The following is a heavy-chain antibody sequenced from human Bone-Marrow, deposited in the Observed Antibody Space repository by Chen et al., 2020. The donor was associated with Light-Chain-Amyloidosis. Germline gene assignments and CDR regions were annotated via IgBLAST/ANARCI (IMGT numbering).Heavy chain of an antibody. V-gene: IGHV3-30*02. CDR1: GFTFSSYG. J-gene: IGHJ4*02. CDR2: IRHDGSNK. D-gene: IGHD5-12*01. CDR3: AKAVARWLLLQPDY. Sequence: VQLVESGGGLVKSGGSLRLSCAASGFTFSSYGLHWVRQAPGKGLEWVAFIRHDGSNKYYADSVKGRFTISRDNSKNTLYLQMNSLRAEDTAVYFCAKAVARWLLLQPDYWGQGTLVTVSS.